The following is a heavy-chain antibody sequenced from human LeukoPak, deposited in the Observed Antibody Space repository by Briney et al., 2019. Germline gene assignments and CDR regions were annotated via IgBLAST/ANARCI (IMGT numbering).Heavy chain of an antibody. CDR1: GDSVSSNSAA. CDR3: ARAMSDYDILTGYRPEYYFDY. CDR2: TYYRSKWYN. D-gene: IGHD3-9*01. V-gene: IGHV6-1*01. Sequence: SQTLSLTCAISGDSVSSNSAAWNWIRQSPSRGLEWLGRTYYRSKWYNDYAVSVKSRITINPDTSKNQFSLKLSSVTAADTAVYYCARAMSDYDILTGYRPEYYFDYWGQGTLGTVSS. J-gene: IGHJ4*02.